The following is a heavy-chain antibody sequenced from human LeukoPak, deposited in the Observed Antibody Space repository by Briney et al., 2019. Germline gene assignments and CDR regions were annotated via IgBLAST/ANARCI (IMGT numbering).Heavy chain of an antibody. CDR1: GGSFSGYY. V-gene: IGHV4-34*01. CDR3: ARGASGGGWNDGWFDP. D-gene: IGHD1-1*01. CDR2: INHSGST. Sequence: SETLSLTCAVYGGSFSGYYWSWIRQPPGKGLEWIGEINHSGSTNYNPSLKSRVTISVDTSKNQFSLKLSSVTAADTAVCYCARGASGGGWNDGWFDPWGQGTLVTVSS. J-gene: IGHJ5*02.